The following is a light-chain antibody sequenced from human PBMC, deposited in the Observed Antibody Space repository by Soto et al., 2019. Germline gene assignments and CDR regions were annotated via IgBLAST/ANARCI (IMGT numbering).Light chain of an antibody. CDR3: MQALQTPVT. CDR2: LGS. V-gene: IGKV2-28*01. CDR1: QSLLHSNGYNC. Sequence: DIVMTQSPLSLPVTPGEPASISCRSSQSLLHSNGYNCLDWYLQKPGQSPQLLIYLGSNRASGVPDRFSGSGSGTDFTLKISRVEAEDVGVYYCMQALQTPVTFGQGTKVEIK. J-gene: IGKJ1*01.